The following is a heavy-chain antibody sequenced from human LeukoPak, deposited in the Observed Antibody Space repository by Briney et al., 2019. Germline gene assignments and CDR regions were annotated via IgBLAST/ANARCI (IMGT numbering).Heavy chain of an antibody. CDR2: ISGSGVT. Sequence: GGSLRLSCAASGFTFSDYYMSWIRQAPGKGLEWVSGISGSGVTDYADSVKGRFTISRDNSKNTLYLQMNSLRAEDTAVYYCAKDLNWGGRWGQGTLVTVSS. CDR1: GFTFSDYY. CDR3: AKDLNWGGR. J-gene: IGHJ4*02. V-gene: IGHV3-23*01. D-gene: IGHD7-27*01.